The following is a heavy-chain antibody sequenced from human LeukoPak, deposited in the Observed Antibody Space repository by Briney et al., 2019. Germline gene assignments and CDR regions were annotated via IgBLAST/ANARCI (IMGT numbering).Heavy chain of an antibody. CDR1: GFTFSSYA. V-gene: IGHV3-23*01. Sequence: GGSLRLSCAASGFTFSSYAMSWVRQAPGKGLEWVSAISGSGGSTYYADSVKGRITISRDNSKNTLYLQMNSLRAEDTAVYYCAKDIAMVRGATDAFDIWGQGTMVTVSS. D-gene: IGHD3-10*01. CDR3: AKDIAMVRGATDAFDI. CDR2: ISGSGGST. J-gene: IGHJ3*02.